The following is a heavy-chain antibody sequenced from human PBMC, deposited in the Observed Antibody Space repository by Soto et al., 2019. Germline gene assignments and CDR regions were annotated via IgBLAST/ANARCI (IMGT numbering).Heavy chain of an antibody. CDR1: GGSFSGYY. V-gene: IGHV4-34*01. D-gene: IGHD4-17*01. CDR2: INHSGST. Sequence: QVQLQQRGAGLLKPSETLSLTCAVYGGSFSGYYWSWIRQPPGKGLEWIGEINHSGSTNYNPSLKSRVTISVDTSKNQFSLKLSSVTAADTAVYYCARDDGDYYIFWYFDLWGRGTLVTVSS. CDR3: ARDDGDYYIFWYFDL. J-gene: IGHJ2*01.